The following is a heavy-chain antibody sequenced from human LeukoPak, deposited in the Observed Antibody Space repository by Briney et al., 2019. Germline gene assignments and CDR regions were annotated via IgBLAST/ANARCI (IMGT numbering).Heavy chain of an antibody. Sequence: GGSLRLSCAASGFTFSSYAMHWVRQAPGKGLEWVAVISYDGSNKYYADSVKGRFTISRDNSKNTLYLQMNSLRAEDTAVYYCARGGVGYCSSTSCPGTDYWGQGTLVTVSS. D-gene: IGHD2-2*01. J-gene: IGHJ4*02. V-gene: IGHV3-30-3*01. CDR3: ARGGVGYCSSTSCPGTDY. CDR2: ISYDGSNK. CDR1: GFTFSSYA.